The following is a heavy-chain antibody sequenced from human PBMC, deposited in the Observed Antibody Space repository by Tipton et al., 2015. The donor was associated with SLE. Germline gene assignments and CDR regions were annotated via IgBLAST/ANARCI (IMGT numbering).Heavy chain of an antibody. Sequence: TLSLTCSVSGDSITSGHHYWSWIRQSAEKGLEWIGHIYTGGITKYSLSLRSRVTISLDTSRNLFSLKLSSVTAADTAVYYCARDLIGGGLPWYFARWGRGTLVTVSS. J-gene: IGHJ2*01. CDR2: IYTGGIT. CDR1: GDSITSGHHY. D-gene: IGHD3-16*01. CDR3: ARDLIGGGLPWYFAR. V-gene: IGHV4-61*09.